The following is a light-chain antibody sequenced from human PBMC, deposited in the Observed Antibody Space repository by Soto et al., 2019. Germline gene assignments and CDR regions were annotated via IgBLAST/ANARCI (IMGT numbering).Light chain of an antibody. CDR3: QQYDHLPIT. V-gene: IGKV1-33*01. Sequence: DVQMTQSPSSLSASVGDTITITCQATQDISNYLNWYQQKPGEAPKLLIYDAYKLETGVPSRFSGSGSGTDFTFTISSLQPEDFATYHCQQYDHLPITFGQGTRLETK. CDR2: DAY. CDR1: QDISNY. J-gene: IGKJ5*01.